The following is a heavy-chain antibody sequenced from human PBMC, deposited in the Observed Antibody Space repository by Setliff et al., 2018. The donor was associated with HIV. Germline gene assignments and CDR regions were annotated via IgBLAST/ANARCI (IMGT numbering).Heavy chain of an antibody. V-gene: IGHV3-21*01. J-gene: IGHJ6*02. CDR1: GGSITSST. Sequence: KTSETLSLTCTVSGGSITSSTYYWGWIRQPPGKGLEWVSSISSTGTYIYYADSMKGRFTISRDNAKNSLYLQMNSLRADDTAVYFCARPTNIDTLYYGSQTFYMYYYGLDVWGQGTTVTVSS. CDR2: ISSTGTYI. CDR3: ARPTNIDTLYYGSQTFYMYYYGLDV. D-gene: IGHD1-26*01.